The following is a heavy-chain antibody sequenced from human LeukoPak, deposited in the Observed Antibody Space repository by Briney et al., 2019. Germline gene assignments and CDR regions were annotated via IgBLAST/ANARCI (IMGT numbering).Heavy chain of an antibody. J-gene: IGHJ4*02. CDR2: ISAYNGNT. Sequence: ASVKVSCKASGYTFTNYGISWVRQAPGQGLEWMGWISAYNGNTKYAQKFQGRVTMTTDTSTTTAYMELRSLRSDDTAVYYCARGAGARRYYGSGSYFYWGQGTLVTVSS. CDR3: ARGAGARRYYGSGSYFY. CDR1: GYTFTNYG. D-gene: IGHD3-10*01. V-gene: IGHV1-18*01.